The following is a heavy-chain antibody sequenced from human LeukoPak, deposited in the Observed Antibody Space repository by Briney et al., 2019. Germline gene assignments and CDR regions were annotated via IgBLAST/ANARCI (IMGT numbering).Heavy chain of an antibody. V-gene: IGHV4-39*01. D-gene: IGHD3-3*01. Sequence: SETLSLTCTVSGGSISSSSHYWGWIRQPPGKGLEWIGSIYYSGSTYYNPSLKSRVTISVDTSKNQFSLKRSSVTAADTAVYYCASSSGFYDFWSGDINWFDPWGQGTLVTVSS. CDR2: IYYSGST. CDR3: ASSSGFYDFWSGDINWFDP. J-gene: IGHJ5*02. CDR1: GGSISSSSHY.